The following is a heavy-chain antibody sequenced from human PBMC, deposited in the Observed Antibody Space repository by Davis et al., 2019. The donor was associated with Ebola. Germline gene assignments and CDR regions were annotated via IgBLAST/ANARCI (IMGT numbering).Heavy chain of an antibody. D-gene: IGHD6-6*01. Sequence: ASVKVSCKASGYTFSNYFVQWVRQAPGQGLEWMGWISVYNGNTKYVQRLQDRVTMTTDTSTSTAYMELRSLRSDDTAVYYCARRGEQLAPDPWGQGTLVTVSS. CDR1: GYTFSNYF. CDR2: ISVYNGNT. V-gene: IGHV1-18*04. J-gene: IGHJ5*02. CDR3: ARRGEQLAPDP.